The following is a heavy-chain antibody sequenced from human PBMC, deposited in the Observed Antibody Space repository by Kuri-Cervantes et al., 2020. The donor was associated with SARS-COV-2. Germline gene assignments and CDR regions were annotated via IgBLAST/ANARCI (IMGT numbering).Heavy chain of an antibody. CDR2: INHSGST. V-gene: IGHV4-34*01. J-gene: IGHJ3*02. Sequence: GSLRLSCAVYGGSFSGYYWSWIRQPPGKGLEWIGEINHSGSTNYNPSLKSRVTISVDRSKNQFSLKLSSVTAADAAVYYCASARAFDIWGQGTMVTVSS. CDR3: ASARAFDI. CDR1: GGSFSGYY.